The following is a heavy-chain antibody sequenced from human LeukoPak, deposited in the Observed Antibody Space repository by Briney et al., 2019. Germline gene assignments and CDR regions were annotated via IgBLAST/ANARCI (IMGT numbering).Heavy chain of an antibody. CDR2: INTNTGNP. CDR1: GYTFTSYA. Sequence: ASVKVSCKASGYTFTSYAMNWVRQAPRQGLECMGWINTNTGNPTYAQGFTGRFVFSLDTSVSTAYLQISSLKAEDTAVYYCARRRFARSGWYEGYYFDYWGQGTLVTVSS. J-gene: IGHJ4*02. CDR3: ARRRFARSGWYEGYYFDY. D-gene: IGHD6-19*01. V-gene: IGHV7-4-1*02.